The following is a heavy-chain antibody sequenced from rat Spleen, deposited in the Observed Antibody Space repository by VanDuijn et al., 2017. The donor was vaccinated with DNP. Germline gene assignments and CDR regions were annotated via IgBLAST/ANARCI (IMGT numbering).Heavy chain of an antibody. V-gene: IGHV2-6*01. CDR3: TRDHYSRYIYHWAMDA. J-gene: IGHJ4*01. D-gene: IGHD1-2*01. CDR2: IASGGST. CDR1: GFSLTSYS. Sequence: QVQLKESGPGLVQPSQTLSLTCTVSGFSLTSYSVLWVRQPPGKVLQWIAAIASGGSTYYNSALKSRLSITRDTSKSQVFLRMNSLQTEDTAIYYCTRDHYSRYIYHWAMDAWGQGTSVTVSS.